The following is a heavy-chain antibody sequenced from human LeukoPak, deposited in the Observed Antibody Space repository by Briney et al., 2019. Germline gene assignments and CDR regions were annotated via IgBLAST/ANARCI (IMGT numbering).Heavy chain of an antibody. CDR2: ISGSGCST. J-gene: IGHJ4*02. D-gene: IGHD3-10*01. V-gene: IGHV3-23*01. CDR3: AKLLLWFGELSYFDY. CDR1: GFTFSSYA. Sequence: HPGGSLRLSCAASGFTFSSYAMSWVRQAPGKGLEWVSAISGSGCSTYYADSVKGRFTISRDNSKNTLYLQMNSLRAEDTAVYYCAKLLLWFGELSYFDYWGQGTLVTVSS.